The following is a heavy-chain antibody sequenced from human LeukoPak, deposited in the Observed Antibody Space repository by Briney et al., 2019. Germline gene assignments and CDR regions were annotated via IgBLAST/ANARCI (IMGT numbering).Heavy chain of an antibody. D-gene: IGHD1-14*01. CDR2: IYPGDCRT. V-gene: IGHV5-51*01. J-gene: IGHJ5*02. Sequence: GESLKIFSKGAGDTFASYWIGWGSQLPGKGLEWMGVIYPGDCRTRYSPSFQGLVTISADKSTSPASLQRSTLHASHSGMYYCARRNLPSPWSDPWGQGTLATVPS. CDR1: GDTFASYW. CDR3: ARRNLPSPWSDP.